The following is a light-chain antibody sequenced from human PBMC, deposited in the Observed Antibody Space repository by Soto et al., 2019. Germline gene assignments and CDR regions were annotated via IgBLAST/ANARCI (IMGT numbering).Light chain of an antibody. Sequence: QSALTQPASVSGSPGQSITISCTGTISDVGGYNYVSWYQQHPGKAPKLMIYDVSYRPSGVSDRFSGSKSGNTASLTISGLQSEDEADYYCDSYTSGSSYVFGTGTKITVL. CDR2: DVS. CDR1: ISDVGGYNY. J-gene: IGLJ1*01. CDR3: DSYTSGSSYV. V-gene: IGLV2-14*01.